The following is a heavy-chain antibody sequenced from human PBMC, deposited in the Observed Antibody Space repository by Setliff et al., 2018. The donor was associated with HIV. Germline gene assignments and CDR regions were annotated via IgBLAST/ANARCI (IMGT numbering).Heavy chain of an antibody. Sequence: GESLKISCAASGFTFSDYYMSWIRQAPGKGLKWVSYISSSSSTIYYADSVKGRFTISRDNAKNSLYLQMNSLRAEDTAVYYCARSRAAGFDYWGQGTLVTVSS. CDR1: GFTFSDYY. CDR3: ARSRAAGFDY. V-gene: IGHV3-11*04. D-gene: IGHD6-13*01. J-gene: IGHJ4*02. CDR2: ISSSSSTI.